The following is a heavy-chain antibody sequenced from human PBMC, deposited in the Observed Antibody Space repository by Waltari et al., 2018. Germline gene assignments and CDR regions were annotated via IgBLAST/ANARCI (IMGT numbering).Heavy chain of an antibody. D-gene: IGHD6-6*01. CDR2: VYSLGST. CDR1: GGSISTFL. J-gene: IGHJ2*01. V-gene: IGHV4-59*01. CDR3: ARASSGDWYFDR. Sequence: QVHLQESGPGLVRPSETLSLTCSVSGGSISTFLWTWLRRPPGKGLEWIGNVYSLGSTNYNPSLKSRVTISVDTSRSQFSLNLSSVTAADTAVYYCARASSGDWYFDRWGRGTLVTVSS.